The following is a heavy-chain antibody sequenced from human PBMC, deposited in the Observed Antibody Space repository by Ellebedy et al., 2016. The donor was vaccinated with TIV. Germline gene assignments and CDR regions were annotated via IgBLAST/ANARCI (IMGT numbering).Heavy chain of an antibody. CDR2: IYSGGNT. Sequence: GESLKISCAASGFTVGNNYMSWVRQAPGKGLEWVSVIYSGGNTFYAESVKGRFTISRDDSNSIAYLEIDSLKTEDTAVYYCSRGGDYLYPYYFDYWGQGSLVTVSS. CDR3: SRGGDYLYPYYFDY. CDR1: GFTVGNNY. J-gene: IGHJ4*02. V-gene: IGHV3-53*01. D-gene: IGHD2-21*01.